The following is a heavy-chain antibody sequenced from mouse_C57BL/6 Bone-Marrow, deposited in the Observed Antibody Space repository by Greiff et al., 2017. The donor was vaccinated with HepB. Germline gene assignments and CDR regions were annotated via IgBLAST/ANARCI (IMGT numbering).Heavy chain of an antibody. CDR3: ARGYYGSSFYWYFDV. J-gene: IGHJ1*03. Sequence: EVQLQESGPGLVKPSQSLSLTCSVTGYSITSGYYWNWIRQFPGNKLEWMGYISYDGSNNYNPSLKNRISITRDTSKNQFFLKLTSVTTEDTATYYCARGYYGSSFYWYFDVWGTGTTVTVSS. V-gene: IGHV3-6*01. CDR1: GYSITSGYY. CDR2: ISYDGSN. D-gene: IGHD1-1*01.